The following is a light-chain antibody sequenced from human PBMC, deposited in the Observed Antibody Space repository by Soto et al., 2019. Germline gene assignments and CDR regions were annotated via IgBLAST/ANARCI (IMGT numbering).Light chain of an antibody. CDR1: QSVSSN. CDR3: QQYNYWPWT. J-gene: IGKJ1*01. V-gene: IGKV3-15*01. Sequence: EIVMTQSPATLSVSPGERATLSCRASQSVSSNLAWYQQKPGKAPRLLIYGASNRATGIPARFSGSGSETVFTLSISSLLSEDFAVYYCQQYNYWPWTFGQGTKVDIK. CDR2: GAS.